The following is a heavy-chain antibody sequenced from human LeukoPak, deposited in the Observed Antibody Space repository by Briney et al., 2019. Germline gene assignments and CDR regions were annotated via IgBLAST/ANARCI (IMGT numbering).Heavy chain of an antibody. CDR3: ARGLEWLDY. V-gene: IGHV3-23*01. Sequence: PGGSLRLSCAASGFTFSSYAMGWVRQAPGKGLEWVSVISGSGGSTYYADSVKGRFTISRDNAKKSLYLQMNSLRAEDTALYYCARGLEWLDYWGQGTLVTVSS. CDR2: ISGSGGST. J-gene: IGHJ4*02. D-gene: IGHD3-3*01. CDR1: GFTFSSYA.